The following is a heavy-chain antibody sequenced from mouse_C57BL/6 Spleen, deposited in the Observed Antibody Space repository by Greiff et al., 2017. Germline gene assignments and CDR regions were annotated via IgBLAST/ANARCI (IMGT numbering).Heavy chain of an antibody. CDR1: GYSFTDYY. J-gene: IGHJ1*03. V-gene: IGHV1-39*01. Sequence: EVQLQQSGPELVKPGASVKISCKASGYSFTDYYMHWVKQSHGKSLEWIGIINPNYGSTSYNEKFKGKATLTVDKSSSTAYMQLNSLTSEDSAVYYCARALCYSDVWGTGTTVTVSS. CDR2: INPNYGST. CDR3: ARALCYSDV.